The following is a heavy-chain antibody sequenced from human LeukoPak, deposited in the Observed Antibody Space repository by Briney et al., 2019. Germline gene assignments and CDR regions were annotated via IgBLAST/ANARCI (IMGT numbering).Heavy chain of an antibody. V-gene: IGHV1-69*05. Sequence: SVKVSCKASGGTFSSYAISWVRQAPGQGLEWMGRIIPIFVTANYAQKFQGRVTITTDESTSTAYMELSSLRSEDTAVYYCARDRHGDPTIDYWGQGTLVTVSS. J-gene: IGHJ4*02. CDR2: IIPIFVTA. CDR1: GGTFSSYA. CDR3: ARDRHGDPTIDY. D-gene: IGHD4-17*01.